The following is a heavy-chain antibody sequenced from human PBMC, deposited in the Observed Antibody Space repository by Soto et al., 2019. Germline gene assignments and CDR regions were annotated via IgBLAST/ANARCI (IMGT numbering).Heavy chain of an antibody. CDR2: ISGSGGNA. CDR1: GFTFSSYA. J-gene: IGHJ6*02. Sequence: PGGSLRLSCAASGFTFSSYAMSWVRQAPGKGLEWVSTISGSGGNAYYADSVKGRFSISRDNSKNTLRLQMNSLRADDTAVYYCAKDGASGSYPPYYYFGMDVWGQGTTVTGSS. V-gene: IGHV3-23*01. D-gene: IGHD1-26*01. CDR3: AKDGASGSYPPYYYFGMDV.